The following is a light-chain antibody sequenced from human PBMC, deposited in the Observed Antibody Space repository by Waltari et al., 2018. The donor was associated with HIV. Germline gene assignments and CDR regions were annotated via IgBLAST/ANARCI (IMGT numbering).Light chain of an antibody. CDR2: LAS. CDR1: GSLRHSNGRNY. CDR3: LQNIRAPFA. J-gene: IGKJ2*01. V-gene: IGKV2-28*01. Sequence: DVLATQFPLSLTVSPGESASISCRATGSLRHSNGRNYLDWYFQRPGHTPRLLIYLASNRASGVPDRFVGGGSGTDFTLRITRVEAADVGIYFCLQNIRAPFAFGQGT.